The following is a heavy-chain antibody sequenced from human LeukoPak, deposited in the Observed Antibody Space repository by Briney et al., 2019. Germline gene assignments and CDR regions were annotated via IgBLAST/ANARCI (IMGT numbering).Heavy chain of an antibody. CDR2: IIPIFGTA. CDR3: ASPKRSHYYDSSGYYQGYYYGMDV. D-gene: IGHD3-22*01. CDR1: GATFSSYA. J-gene: IGHJ6*02. V-gene: IGHV1-69*13. Sequence: ASVKVSCKASGATFSSYAISWVRQAPGQGLEWMGGIIPIFGTANYAQKFQGRVTITADESTSTAYMELSSLRSEDTAVYYCASPKRSHYYDSSGYYQGYYYGMDVWGQGTTVTVSS.